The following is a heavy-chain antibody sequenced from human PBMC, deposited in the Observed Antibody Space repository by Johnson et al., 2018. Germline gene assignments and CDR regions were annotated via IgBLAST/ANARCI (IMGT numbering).Heavy chain of an antibody. Sequence: QVQLQESGGGLVKPGGSLRLSCAASGFTFSDYYMSWIRQAPGKGLEWVSYISSRGSTIYYADSVKGRFTISRDNAKNSLYLQMNSLRAEDTAVYYCARSPGDSSGWYRYYYYYMDVWGKGTTVTVSS. V-gene: IGHV3-11*04. CDR3: ARSPGDSSGWYRYYYYYMDV. CDR2: ISSRGSTI. D-gene: IGHD6-19*01. CDR1: GFTFSDYY. J-gene: IGHJ6*03.